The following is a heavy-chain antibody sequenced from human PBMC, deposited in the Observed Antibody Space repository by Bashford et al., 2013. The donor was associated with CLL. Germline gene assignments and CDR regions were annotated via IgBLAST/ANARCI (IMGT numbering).Heavy chain of an antibody. D-gene: IGHD6-6*01. V-gene: IGHV4-34*01. J-gene: IGHJ6*02. Sequence: SETLSLTCNVSGGSITNHYWSWIRQPPGKGLEWIGEINHSGSTNYNPSLKSRVTISVDTSKNQFSLKLSSVTAADTAVYYCARGLRYSSSRETRYGMDVWGQGTTVTVSS. CDR3: ARGLRYSSSRETRYGMDV. CDR2: INHSGST. CDR1: GGSITNHY.